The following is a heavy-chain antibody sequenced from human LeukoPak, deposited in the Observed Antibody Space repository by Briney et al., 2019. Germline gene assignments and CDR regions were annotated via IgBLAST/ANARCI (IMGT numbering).Heavy chain of an antibody. J-gene: IGHJ5*02. D-gene: IGHD5-12*01. CDR1: GGSFSAYY. Sequence: SETLSLTCAVYGGSFSAYYWSWIRQPPGKGLEWIGYIYYSGSTNYNPSLKSRVTISVDTSKNQFSLKLSSVTAADTAVYYCARRRGISGYANYNWFDPWGQGTLVTVSS. V-gene: IGHV4-59*08. CDR3: ARRRGISGYANYNWFDP. CDR2: IYYSGST.